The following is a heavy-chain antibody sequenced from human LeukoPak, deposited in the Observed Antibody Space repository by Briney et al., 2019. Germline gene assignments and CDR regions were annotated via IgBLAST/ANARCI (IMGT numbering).Heavy chain of an antibody. J-gene: IGHJ4*02. V-gene: IGHV1-18*01. D-gene: IGHD3-22*01. CDR3: ARVKGDYYDSSGYYYEDGY. CDR2: ISAYNGNT. CDR1: GYTFTSYG. Sequence: GASVKVSCKASGYTFTSYGISWVRQAPGQWLEWMGWISAYNGNTNYAQKLQGRVTMTTDTSTSTAYTELRSLRSDDTVVYYCARVKGDYYDSSGYYYEDGYWGQGTLVTVSS.